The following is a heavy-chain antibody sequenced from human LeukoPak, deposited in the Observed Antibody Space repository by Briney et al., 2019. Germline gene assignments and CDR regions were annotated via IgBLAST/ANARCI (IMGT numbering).Heavy chain of an antibody. CDR2: MYPGDSDT. D-gene: IGHD1-1*01. J-gene: IGHJ4*02. Sequence: GESLKISCKGSAYIFSAYWIGWVRQMPGKDLEGRGIMYPGDSDTRYSPSFQGQVTISADRSISTAYLQLSSLKASDTAIYYCARHSDGDNFAAFDSWGQGTLVTVSS. CDR1: AYIFSAYW. V-gene: IGHV5-51*01. CDR3: ARHSDGDNFAAFDS.